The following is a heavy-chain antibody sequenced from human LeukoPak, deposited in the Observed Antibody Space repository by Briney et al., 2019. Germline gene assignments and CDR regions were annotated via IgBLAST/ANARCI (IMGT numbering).Heavy chain of an antibody. CDR1: GGSFSGYY. D-gene: IGHD2-2*01. J-gene: IGHJ4*02. V-gene: IGHV4-34*01. CDR2: INHSGST. Sequence: PSETLSLTCAVYGGSFSGYYWSWIRQPPGKGLEWIGEINHSGSTNYNPSLKSRVTISVDTSKNHFSLKLSSVTAADTAVYYCARSGPGYCSSTSCRPFDYWGQGTLVTVSS. CDR3: ARSGPGYCSSTSCRPFDY.